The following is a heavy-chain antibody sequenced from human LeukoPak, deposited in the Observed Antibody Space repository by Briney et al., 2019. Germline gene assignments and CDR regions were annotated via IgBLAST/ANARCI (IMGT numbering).Heavy chain of an antibody. V-gene: IGHV3-23*01. CDR2: ISGSGGST. CDR1: GFTFSSYA. Sequence: GGSLRLSCAASGFTFSSYAMSWVRQAPGKGLEWVSAISGSGGSTYYADSVKGRFTISRDNSKNTLYLQMNGLRAEDTAVYYCARDYRSGYQDYWGQGTLVTVSS. J-gene: IGHJ4*02. D-gene: IGHD3-22*01. CDR3: ARDYRSGYQDY.